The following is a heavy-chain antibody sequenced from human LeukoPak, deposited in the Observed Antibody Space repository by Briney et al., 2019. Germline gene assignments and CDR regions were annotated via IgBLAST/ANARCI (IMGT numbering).Heavy chain of an antibody. J-gene: IGHJ4*02. V-gene: IGHV4-59*01. CDR2: IYYSGST. Sequence: SETLSLTCTVSGGSISSYYWSWIRQPPGKGLEWIGYIYYSGSTNYNLSLKSRVTISVDTSKNQFSLKLTSVTAADTAVYYCARDGNPFDYWGQGTLVTVSS. CDR3: ARDGNPFDY. CDR1: GGSISSYY.